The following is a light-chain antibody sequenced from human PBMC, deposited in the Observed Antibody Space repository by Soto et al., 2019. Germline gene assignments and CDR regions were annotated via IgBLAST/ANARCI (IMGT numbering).Light chain of an antibody. V-gene: IGLV2-14*01. CDR2: EVS. Sequence: QSVLTQPASVSGSPGQSITISCTGTSSDIGNYDFVSWYQQVPGTAPKAMIYEVSSRPSGVSNRFSGSNSGNTASLTISGLQAEEEAYYDCSWYRTSTAFILFGGGTKLPVL. J-gene: IGLJ2*01. CDR3: SWYRTSTAFIL. CDR1: SSDIGNYDF.